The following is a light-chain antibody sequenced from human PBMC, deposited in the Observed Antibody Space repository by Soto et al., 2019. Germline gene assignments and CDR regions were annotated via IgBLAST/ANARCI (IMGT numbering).Light chain of an antibody. CDR1: SSNIGAGYD. CDR3: QSYYSSLSGSV. CDR2: GNS. V-gene: IGLV1-40*01. J-gene: IGLJ2*01. Sequence: QSVLTQPPSVSGAPGQRVTISCTGSSSNIGAGYDVHWYQQLPGIAPKLLISGNSNRPSGVPDRFSGSKSGTSASLAITGLQAEDEADYYCQSYYSSLSGSVFGGGTKLTVL.